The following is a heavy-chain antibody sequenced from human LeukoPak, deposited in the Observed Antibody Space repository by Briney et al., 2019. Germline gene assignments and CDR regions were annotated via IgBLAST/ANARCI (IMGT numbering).Heavy chain of an antibody. CDR1: GFTFSTYG. J-gene: IGHJ5*01. CDR3: ARGSVVDGSGSYYGLFDL. D-gene: IGHD3-10*01. V-gene: IGHV3-7*01. CDR2: IKRDGSEK. Sequence: GGSLRLSCAASGFTFSTYGMHWVRQAPGKGLDWVANIKRDGSEKNYVDSVRGRFTISRDNRGNSVYLHLTSLRPEDTSVNYCARGSVVDGSGSYYGLFDLWGQGSLVAAS.